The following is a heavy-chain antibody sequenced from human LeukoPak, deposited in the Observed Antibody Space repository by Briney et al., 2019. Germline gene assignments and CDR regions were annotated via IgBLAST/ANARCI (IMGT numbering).Heavy chain of an antibody. CDR2: IYYSGST. D-gene: IGHD3-3*01. Sequence: SETLSLTCTVSGGSISSYYWSWIRQPPGKGLEWIGYIYYSGSTNYNPSLKSRVTISVDTSKNQFSLKLSSVTAADTAVYYCAREVPLRFLEWSLRWFDPWGQGTLVTVPS. CDR3: AREVPLRFLEWSLRWFDP. V-gene: IGHV4-59*01. J-gene: IGHJ5*02. CDR1: GGSISSYY.